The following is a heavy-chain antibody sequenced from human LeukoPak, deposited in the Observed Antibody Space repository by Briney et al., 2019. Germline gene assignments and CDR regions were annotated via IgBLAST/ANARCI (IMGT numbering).Heavy chain of an antibody. V-gene: IGHV1-69*05. Sequence: SVKVSCKASGGTFSSYAISWVRQAPGQGLEWMGGIIPIFGTANYAQKFQGRVTMTRDMSTSTVYMELSSLRSEDTAVYYCARGHYSGSFEKLDYWGQGTLVTVSS. CDR2: IIPIFGTA. D-gene: IGHD1-26*01. J-gene: IGHJ4*02. CDR3: ARGHYSGSFEKLDY. CDR1: GGTFSSYA.